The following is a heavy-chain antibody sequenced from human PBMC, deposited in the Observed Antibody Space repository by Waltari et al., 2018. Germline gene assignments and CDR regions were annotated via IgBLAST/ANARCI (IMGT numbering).Heavy chain of an antibody. V-gene: IGHV4-59*01. J-gene: IGHJ4*02. CDR2: IYYSGST. Sequence: QVQLQESGPGLVKPSETLSLTCTVSGGSISSYYWSWLRQPPGKGLEWIGYIYYSGSTNYNPSLKSRVTISVDTSKNQFSLKLSSVTAADTAVYYCARDDFLRSGLDYWGQGTLVTVSS. D-gene: IGHD3-3*01. CDR3: ARDDFLRSGLDY. CDR1: GGSISSYY.